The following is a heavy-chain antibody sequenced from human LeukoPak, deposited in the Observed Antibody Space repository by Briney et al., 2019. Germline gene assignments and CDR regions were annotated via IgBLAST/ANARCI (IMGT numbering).Heavy chain of an antibody. D-gene: IGHD3-10*01. CDR2: ISSTSSDL. J-gene: IGHJ4*02. V-gene: IGHV3-21*06. CDR1: GFNFKSYS. CDR3: ARAAGHYFDY. Sequence: GGSLRLSCAASGFNFKSYSMNWVRQAPGKGLVWVSFISSTSSDLLYADSVKGRFTVSRDNGKNSLYLQMNSLRVEDTAVYYCARAAGHYFDYWGQGSLVTVSS.